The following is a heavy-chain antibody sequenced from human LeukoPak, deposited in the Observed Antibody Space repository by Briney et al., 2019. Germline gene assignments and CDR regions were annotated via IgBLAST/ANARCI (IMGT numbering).Heavy chain of an antibody. D-gene: IGHD6-19*01. V-gene: IGHV3-23*01. J-gene: IGHJ4*02. CDR2: ISGSGSNA. CDR3: GKKTGYSSGWYLES. Sequence: HPGGSLRLSCAASGFTFSSYAVSWVRQAPGKGLEWVAAISGSGSNAYYADYVKGRFTISRDNSKNTPYLQMNSLRAEDAAVYYCGKKTGYSSGWYLESWGQGTLVTVSS. CDR1: GFTFSSYA.